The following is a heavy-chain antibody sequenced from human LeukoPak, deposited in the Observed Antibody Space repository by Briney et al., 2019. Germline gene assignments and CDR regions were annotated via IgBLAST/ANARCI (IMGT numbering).Heavy chain of an antibody. J-gene: IGHJ6*02. V-gene: IGHV1-8*01. CDR1: GYTFNSYD. D-gene: IGHD2-21*02. CDR3: ARDRVVTTLDYYYGMDV. CDR2: MNPNSGNT. Sequence: GASVKVSCKASGYTFNSYDINWVRQATGQGLEWMGYMNPNSGNTGYAQKFQGRVTITINTSISTAYMELSSLTSDDTAVYYCARDRVVTTLDYYYGMDVWGQGTTVTVSS.